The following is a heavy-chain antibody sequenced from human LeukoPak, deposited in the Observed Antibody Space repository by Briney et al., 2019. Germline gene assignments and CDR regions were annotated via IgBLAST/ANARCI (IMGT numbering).Heavy chain of an antibody. D-gene: IGHD4-11*01. Sequence: ASVKVSCKSSGYTFTSYGISWVRQAPGQGLEWMGWISTYNGNTNYAQKLQGRVTMTTDTSTTTAYMELRSLTSDDTAVYYCARDPTTQTFDYWGQGTLVTVSS. CDR1: GYTFTSYG. CDR2: ISTYNGNT. CDR3: ARDPTTQTFDY. V-gene: IGHV1-18*01. J-gene: IGHJ4*02.